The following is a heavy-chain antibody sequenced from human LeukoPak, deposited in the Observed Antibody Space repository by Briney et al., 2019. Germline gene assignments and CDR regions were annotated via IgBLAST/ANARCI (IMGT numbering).Heavy chain of an antibody. CDR3: ARDLGDYYGSGSYSAFDI. D-gene: IGHD3-10*01. CDR2: IYYSGST. Sequence: SETLSLTCTVYGGSISSYYWSWIRQPPGKGLEWIGYIYYSGSTNYNPSLKSRVTISVDTSKNQFSLKLSSVTAADTAVYYCARDLGDYYGSGSYSAFDIWGQGTMVTVSS. V-gene: IGHV4-59*01. CDR1: GGSISSYY. J-gene: IGHJ3*02.